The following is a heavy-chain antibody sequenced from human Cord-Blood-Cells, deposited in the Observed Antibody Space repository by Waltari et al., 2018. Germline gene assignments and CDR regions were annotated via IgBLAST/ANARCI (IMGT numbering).Heavy chain of an antibody. CDR1: GGTFSSYA. V-gene: IGHV1-69*01. CDR3: ARVVVTMVQGVISDYYFDY. D-gene: IGHD3-10*01. Sequence: QVQLVQSGAEVKKHGSSVKVSCKASGGTFSSYAISWVRQAPGQGLEWKGGIIPIFGTANYAQKFQGRVTITADESTSTAYMELSSLRSEDTAVYYCARVVVTMVQGVISDYYFDYWGQGTLVTVSS. CDR2: IIPIFGTA. J-gene: IGHJ4*02.